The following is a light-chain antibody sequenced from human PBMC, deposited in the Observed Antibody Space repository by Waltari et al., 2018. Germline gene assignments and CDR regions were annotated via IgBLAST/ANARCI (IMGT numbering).Light chain of an antibody. J-gene: IGKJ1*01. CDR1: PSVLYSSNNRNY. CDR2: WAS. Sequence: DLVMTQSPDSLAVSLGARGTINCKSSPSVLYSSNNRNYLGWYQHKPGQPPELLIYWASTRESGVPDRFSGSGSGTDFTLAISSLQAADVSVYYCQQYYTSPRTFGQGTKVEI. CDR3: QQYYTSPRT. V-gene: IGKV4-1*01.